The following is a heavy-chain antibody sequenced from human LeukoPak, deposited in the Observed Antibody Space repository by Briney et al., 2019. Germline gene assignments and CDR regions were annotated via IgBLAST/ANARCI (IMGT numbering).Heavy chain of an antibody. Sequence: SETLSLTCTVSGGSISGYYWTWIRQPADKRLEWLGRMYTSGDTYYNPSLRSRLTISLDKAKNQISLDVRSVTAADTAVYFCARDTDFGVQIPGFYGLDLWGQGALVTVSS. CDR1: GGSISGYY. V-gene: IGHV4-4*07. CDR2: MYTSGDT. CDR3: ARDTDFGVQIPGFYGLDL. J-gene: IGHJ4*02. D-gene: IGHD3-10*01.